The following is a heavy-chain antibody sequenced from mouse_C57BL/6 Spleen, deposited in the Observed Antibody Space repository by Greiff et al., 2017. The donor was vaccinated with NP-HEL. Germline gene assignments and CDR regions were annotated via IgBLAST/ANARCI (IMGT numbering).Heavy chain of an antibody. D-gene: IGHD2-14*01. CDR3: ARKVLYWYFDV. J-gene: IGHJ1*03. CDR2: IDPSDSYT. CDR1: GYTFTSYW. Sequence: QVQLQQPGAELVKPGASVKLSCKASGYTFTSYWMQWVKQRPGQGLEWIGEIDPSDSYTNYNQKFKGKATLTVDTSSSTAYMQLSSLTSEDSAVYYCARKVLYWYFDVWGTGTTVTVSS. V-gene: IGHV1-50*01.